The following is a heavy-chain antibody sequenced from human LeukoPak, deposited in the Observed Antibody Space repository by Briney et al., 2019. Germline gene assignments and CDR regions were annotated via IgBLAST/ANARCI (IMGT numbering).Heavy chain of an antibody. CDR1: GFTFGTYW. D-gene: IGHD3-16*01. Sequence: GGSLRLSCAASGFTFGTYWMTWVRQAPGKGLEWVANIKQDGGEKWYVDSVKGRFTISRDNAKNSLHLQMNSLRVEDTAVYYCAKNGGPHGMDVWGQGTTVTVSS. CDR2: IKQDGGEK. CDR3: AKNGGPHGMDV. J-gene: IGHJ6*02. V-gene: IGHV3-7*02.